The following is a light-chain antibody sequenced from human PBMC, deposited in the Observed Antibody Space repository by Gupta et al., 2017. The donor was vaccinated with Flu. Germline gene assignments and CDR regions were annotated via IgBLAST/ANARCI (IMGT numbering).Light chain of an antibody. CDR2: WAS. CDR1: QSVLYTSNNKNY. Sequence: SLGERATINCKSSQSVLYTSNNKNYLAWYQQRPGQPPKLLIYWASTRESGVPDRFSGTGSGTDFTLTISSLQAEDVAVYYCQQDDHSPLTFGGGTKVEIK. V-gene: IGKV4-1*01. CDR3: QQDDHSPLT. J-gene: IGKJ4*01.